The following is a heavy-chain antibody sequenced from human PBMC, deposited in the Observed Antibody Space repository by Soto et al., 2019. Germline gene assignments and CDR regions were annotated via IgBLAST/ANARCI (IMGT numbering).Heavy chain of an antibody. V-gene: IGHV4-31*03. CDR1: GGSISRRGYF. J-gene: IGHJ4*02. Sequence: QVQLQESGPGLVKPSQTLSLTCTVSGGSISRRGYFWSWIRQHPGKGLEWIGYIYDSGSTYYKPSLKSRVSLSVDTSKNQFSLNLTSVTAADTAMYYCARSSRSYFDYWGQGTLVTVSS. CDR2: IYDSGST. CDR3: ARSSRSYFDY.